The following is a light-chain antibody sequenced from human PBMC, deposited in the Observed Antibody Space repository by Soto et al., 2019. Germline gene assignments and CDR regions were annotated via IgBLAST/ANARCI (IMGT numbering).Light chain of an antibody. CDR3: GTWDSSLSASVV. Sequence: QSVLTQPPSVSAAPGQKVTISCSGSSSNIGNNYVSWYQQLPGTAPKLLLYENNKRPSGIPDRFSGSKSGTSATLGITGLQTWDEADYYCGTWDSSLSASVVLGGGTKVTVL. V-gene: IGLV1-51*02. J-gene: IGLJ2*01. CDR2: ENN. CDR1: SSNIGNNY.